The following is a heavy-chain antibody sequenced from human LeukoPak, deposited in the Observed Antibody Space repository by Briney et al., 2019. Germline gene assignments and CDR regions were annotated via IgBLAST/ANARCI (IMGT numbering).Heavy chain of an antibody. D-gene: IGHD6-13*01. CDR1: GFPFSSYD. CDR2: ISSSGDTI. Sequence: PGGSLRLSCAASGFPFSSYDMNWVRQAPGKGLEWVSYISSSGDTIFYADSVKGRFTISRDNAKNALYLQMISLRPEDTAVYFCAKGTSGIIAGGHDYYMDVWGKGTTVTISS. CDR3: AKGTSGIIAGGHDYYMDV. V-gene: IGHV3-48*03. J-gene: IGHJ6*03.